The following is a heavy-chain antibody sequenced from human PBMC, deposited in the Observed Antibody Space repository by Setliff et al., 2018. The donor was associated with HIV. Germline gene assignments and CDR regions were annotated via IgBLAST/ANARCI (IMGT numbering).Heavy chain of an antibody. J-gene: IGHJ4*02. CDR3: ASARIPTGGTSTSLDF. D-gene: IGHD1-1*01. Sequence: PGGSLRLSCAASGFNFNYSWMHWVRQAPGEGLVWVSRIHYDGTASYADSVKGRFTISRDNSKNTVFLQLNALRREDTAVYYCASARIPTGGTSTSLDFWGQGALVTVSS. CDR1: GFNFNYSW. V-gene: IGHV3-74*01. CDR2: IHYDGTAS.